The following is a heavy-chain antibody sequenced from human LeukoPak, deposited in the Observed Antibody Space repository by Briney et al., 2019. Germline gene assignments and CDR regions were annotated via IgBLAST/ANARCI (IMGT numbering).Heavy chain of an antibody. J-gene: IGHJ3*01. CDR2: ISGSGGST. D-gene: IGHD4-17*01. Sequence: GGSLRLSCAASGFTFSSYAMIWVRQAPEKGLEWVSTISGSGGSTYYADSVKGRFTISRDNSKNTLYLQMNSLRAEDTAVYYCAKGINDYGDYIWGPGGWGQGTMVTVSS. CDR3: AKGINDYGDYIWGPGG. CDR1: GFTFSSYA. V-gene: IGHV3-23*01.